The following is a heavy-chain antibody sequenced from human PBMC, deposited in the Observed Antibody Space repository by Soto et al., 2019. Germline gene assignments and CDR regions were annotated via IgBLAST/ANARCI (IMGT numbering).Heavy chain of an antibody. J-gene: IGHJ4*02. CDR2: INHSGST. D-gene: IGHD2-2*01. Sequence: SETLSLTCAVYGGSFSGYYWSWIRQPPGKGLEWIGEINHSGSTNYNPSLKSRVTISVDTSKNQFSLKLSSVTAADTAVYYCARGGQLPAYWGQGTLVTVSS. CDR3: ARGGQLPAY. CDR1: GGSFSGYY. V-gene: IGHV4-34*01.